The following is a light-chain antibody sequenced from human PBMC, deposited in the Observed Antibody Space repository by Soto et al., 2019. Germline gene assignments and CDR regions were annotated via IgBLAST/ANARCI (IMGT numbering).Light chain of an antibody. J-gene: IGKJ1*01. V-gene: IGKV1-39*01. CDR2: ATS. CDR1: QSISST. Sequence: DIQMTQSPSSLSASVGDRVTITCRASQSISSTLNWYQQKPGEAPKLLIYATSTLHSGVPSRFSGSASGTDFTLTISSLQPEDFATYYCQQSYSTPSTFGQGTKVEIK. CDR3: QQSYSTPST.